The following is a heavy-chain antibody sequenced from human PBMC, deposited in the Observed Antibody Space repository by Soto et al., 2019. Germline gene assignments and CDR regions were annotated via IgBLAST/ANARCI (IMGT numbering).Heavy chain of an antibody. CDR2: IAYDGTIK. V-gene: IGHV3-30-3*01. D-gene: IGHD1-26*01. J-gene: IGHJ4*02. Sequence: QEQLVESGGDVVQPGRSLTLSCAASGFTFSANAMHWVRQAPGKGLEWVAVIAYDGTIKIYRDSVKGRFTISRDDSKSTRYLQMNSLRPEDTDVYYCARDKIKGAPDYLDSWGQGTLVTVSS. CDR3: ARDKIKGAPDYLDS. CDR1: GFTFSANA.